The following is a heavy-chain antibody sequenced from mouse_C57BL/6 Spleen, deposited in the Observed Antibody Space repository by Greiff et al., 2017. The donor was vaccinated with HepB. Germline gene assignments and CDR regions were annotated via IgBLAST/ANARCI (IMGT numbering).Heavy chain of an antibody. D-gene: IGHD1-1*01. Sequence: QVQLQQPGAELVMPGASVKLSCKASGYTFTSYWMHWVKQRPGQGLEWIGEIDPSDSYTNYNQKFKGKSTLTVDKSSSTAYMQLSSLTSDDSAVYYCARQDYDAMDYWGQGTSVTVSS. V-gene: IGHV1-69*01. CDR2: IDPSDSYT. CDR1: GYTFTSYW. J-gene: IGHJ4*01. CDR3: ARQDYDAMDY.